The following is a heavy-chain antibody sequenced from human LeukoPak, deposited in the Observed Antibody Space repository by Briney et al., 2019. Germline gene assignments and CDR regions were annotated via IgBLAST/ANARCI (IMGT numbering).Heavy chain of an antibody. CDR3: ARGTPYYYDSSGYYPFDY. CDR2: ISYDGSNK. D-gene: IGHD3-22*01. J-gene: IGHJ4*02. V-gene: IGHV3-30*03. CDR1: GFIFRSYG. Sequence: GGSLRLSCAASGFIFRSYGMHWVRQAPGKGLEWVAVISYDGSNKYYADSVKGRFTISRDNAKNSLYLQMNSLRAEDTAVYYCARGTPYYYDSSGYYPFDYWGQGTLVTVSS.